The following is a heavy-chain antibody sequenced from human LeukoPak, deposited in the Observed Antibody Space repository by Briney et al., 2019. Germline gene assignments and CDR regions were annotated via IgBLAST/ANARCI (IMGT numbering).Heavy chain of an antibody. V-gene: IGHV3-9*03. CDR2: ISWNSGSI. Sequence: PGRSLRLSCAASGFTFDDYSMHWVRQAPGKGLEWVSGISWNSGSIVYADSVKGRFTISRDRTKNSLYLQVNSLRAEDMALYYCARGNGYSTSGYVDYWGQGTLVTVSS. J-gene: IGHJ4*02. CDR1: GFTFDDYS. CDR3: ARGNGYSTSGYVDY. D-gene: IGHD6-13*01.